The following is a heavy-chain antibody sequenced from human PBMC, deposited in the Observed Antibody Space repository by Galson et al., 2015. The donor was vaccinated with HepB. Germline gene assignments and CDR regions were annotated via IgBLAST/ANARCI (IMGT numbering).Heavy chain of an antibody. Sequence: SVKVSCKASGYTFTIYGISWVRQAPGQGLEWMGWINTYNGKTNYAQKFQGRVTMTTDASTSTAYMELRSLRSDDTAVYYCAKDYSRFIPDAFDIWGQGTMVIVSA. CDR2: INTYNGKT. J-gene: IGHJ3*02. CDR3: AKDYSRFIPDAFDI. D-gene: IGHD2-15*01. V-gene: IGHV1-18*04. CDR1: GYTFTIYG.